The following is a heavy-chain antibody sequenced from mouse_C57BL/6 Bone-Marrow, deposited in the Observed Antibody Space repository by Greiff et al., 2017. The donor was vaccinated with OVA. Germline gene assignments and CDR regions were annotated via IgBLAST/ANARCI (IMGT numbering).Heavy chain of an antibody. CDR1: GFNFTDYY. Sequence: EVQVVESGGGLVQPGGSLSLSCAASGFNFTDYYMSWVRQPPGKALEWLGFIRNKANGYTTEYSASVKGRFTISRDNSQSILYLQMNALRAEDSATYYCARYYYGSSYPWWYFDVWGTGTTVTVSS. J-gene: IGHJ1*03. V-gene: IGHV7-3*01. CDR3: ARYYYGSSYPWWYFDV. CDR2: IRNKANGYTT. D-gene: IGHD1-1*01.